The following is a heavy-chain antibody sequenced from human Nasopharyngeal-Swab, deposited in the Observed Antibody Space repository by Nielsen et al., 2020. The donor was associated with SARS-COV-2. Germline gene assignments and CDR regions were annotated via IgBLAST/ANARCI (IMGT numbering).Heavy chain of an antibody. D-gene: IGHD2-2*01. V-gene: IGHV3-7*01. CDR1: GFTFSSYW. Sequence: ETLSPTCAASGFTFSSYWMSWVRQAPGKGLEWVAHIKQSGSGQYYVDSVKGRFTISRDNAKNSLSLQMNSLRAEDTAVYYCARYCSTTSCPRGFDYWGQGTLVTVSS. J-gene: IGHJ4*02. CDR2: IKQSGSGQ. CDR3: ARYCSTTSCPRGFDY.